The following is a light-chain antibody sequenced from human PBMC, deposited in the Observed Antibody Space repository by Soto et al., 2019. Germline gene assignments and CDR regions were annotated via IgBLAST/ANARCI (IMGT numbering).Light chain of an antibody. Sequence: EIVLTQSPGTLSLSPGERATLSCRASQSVASNYLAWYQQKPGQAPRLLIYVASRRATGIPDRFSDSGSGTAFTLTISRLEPEDFAVYFCQQYGTAPLTFGGGTKVEIK. CDR1: QSVASNY. J-gene: IGKJ4*01. CDR3: QQYGTAPLT. CDR2: VAS. V-gene: IGKV3-20*01.